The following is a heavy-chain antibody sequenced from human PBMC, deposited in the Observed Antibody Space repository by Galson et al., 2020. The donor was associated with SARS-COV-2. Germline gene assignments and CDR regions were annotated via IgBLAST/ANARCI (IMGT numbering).Heavy chain of an antibody. V-gene: IGHV4-59*01. CDR3: AREVMITFGGLIVMPGYFDY. CDR2: IYYSGST. CDR1: GGSISSYY. J-gene: IGHJ4*02. D-gene: IGHD3-16*02. Sequence: ETSETLSLTCTVSGGSISSYYWSWIRQPPGKGLEWIGYIYYSGSTNYNPSLKSRVTISVDTSKNQFSLKLSSVTAADTAVDYWAREVMITFGGLIVMPGYFDYWGQGTLVTVSS.